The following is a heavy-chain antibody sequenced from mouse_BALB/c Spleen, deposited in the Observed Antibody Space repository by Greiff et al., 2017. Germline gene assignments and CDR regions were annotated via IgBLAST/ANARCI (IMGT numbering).Heavy chain of an antibody. D-gene: IGHD2-4*01. CDR2: ISSGGSYT. J-gene: IGHJ4*01. V-gene: IGHV5-9-4*01. CDR1: GFTFSSYA. CDR3: ARDRYDYNYAMDY. Sequence: EVQRVESGGGLVKPGGSLKLSCAASGFTFSSYAMSWVRQSPEKRLEWVAEISSGGSYTYYPDTVTGRFTISRDNAKNTLYLEMSSLRSEDTAMYYCARDRYDYNYAMDYWGQGTSVTVSS.